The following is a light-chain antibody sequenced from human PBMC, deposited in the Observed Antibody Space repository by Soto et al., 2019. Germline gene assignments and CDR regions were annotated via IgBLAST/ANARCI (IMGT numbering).Light chain of an antibody. CDR2: ASS. CDR3: QQYDDWQP. Sequence: EIVLTQSPAPLSVSPGERATLSCKASQSVSRNLAWYQQKPGQAPRLLIYASSTRATGIPDRFSGSASGTEFTLTISSLQSEDFAVYYCQQYDDWQPFGQGTKVEV. J-gene: IGKJ1*01. V-gene: IGKV3-15*01. CDR1: QSVSRN.